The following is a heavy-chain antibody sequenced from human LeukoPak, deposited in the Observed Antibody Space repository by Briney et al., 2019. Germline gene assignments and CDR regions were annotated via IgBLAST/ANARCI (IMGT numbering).Heavy chain of an antibody. J-gene: IGHJ4*02. V-gene: IGHV5-10-1*01. CDR1: GYSFTSYW. Sequence: KNGESLKISCKGSGYSFTSYWISWVRQMPGKVLEWMGRIDPSDSYTNYSPYFQGHVTISADKSISTAYLQWSSLKASDTAMYYCARTKKDIVVVVAEDYWGQGTLVTVSS. CDR3: ARTKKDIVVVVAEDY. CDR2: IDPSDSYT. D-gene: IGHD2-15*01.